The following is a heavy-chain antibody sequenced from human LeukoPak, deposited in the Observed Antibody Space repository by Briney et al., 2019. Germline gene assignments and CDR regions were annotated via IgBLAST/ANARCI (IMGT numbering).Heavy chain of an antibody. J-gene: IGHJ4*02. CDR2: LYYSGYS. Sequence: SETLSLTCTVSGGSITSYYWAWLRQPPGKGLEWIGYLYYSGYSNYNPSLKSRVTISVDTSKNQFSLRLSSVTAADTAVFYCARHYKYGDTGFDYWGQGTLVTVSS. CDR1: GGSITSYY. V-gene: IGHV4-59*08. D-gene: IGHD4-17*01. CDR3: ARHYKYGDTGFDY.